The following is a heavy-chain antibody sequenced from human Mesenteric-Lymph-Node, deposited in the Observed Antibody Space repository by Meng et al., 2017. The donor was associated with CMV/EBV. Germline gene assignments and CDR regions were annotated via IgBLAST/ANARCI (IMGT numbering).Heavy chain of an antibody. J-gene: IGHJ4*02. V-gene: IGHV1-69*05. D-gene: IGHD3-22*01. Sequence: SVKVSCKASGYTFTGYCMQWVRQAPGQGLKWMGGIIPIFGTANYAQKFQGRVTITTDESTSTAYMELSSLRSEDTAVYYCARDLHDSSGYYYFDYWGQGTLVTVSS. CDR3: ARDLHDSSGYYYFDY. CDR1: GYTFTGYC. CDR2: IIPIFGTA.